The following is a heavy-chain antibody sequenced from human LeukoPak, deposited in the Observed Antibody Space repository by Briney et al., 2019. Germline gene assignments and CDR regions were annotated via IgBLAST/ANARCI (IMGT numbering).Heavy chain of an antibody. J-gene: IGHJ4*02. Sequence: GGSLRLSCAASGFTFRSKAMSWVRQAPGKGLEWVSGISGSADWTDYGESVKGRFTISRDNSKNTLHLQMNSLRAEDTAVYYCAKMHGTTGYFDYWGQGTLVTVSS. CDR2: ISGSADWT. V-gene: IGHV3-23*01. CDR3: AKMHGTTGYFDY. CDR1: GFTFRSKA. D-gene: IGHD4-17*01.